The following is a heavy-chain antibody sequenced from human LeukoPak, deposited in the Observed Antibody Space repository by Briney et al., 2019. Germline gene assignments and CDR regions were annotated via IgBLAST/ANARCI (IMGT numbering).Heavy chain of an antibody. CDR3: ARGGGSSS. V-gene: IGHV3-7*01. J-gene: IGHJ5*02. CDR2: IKPDGSAT. Sequence: PGGSLRLSCAASGFPFSDFWMSWVRQAPGKGLEWVANIKPDGSATNYVDSVKGRFTISRDNAKNSLDLQMNSLRAEDTAAYYCARGGGSSSWGQGTLVTVSS. D-gene: IGHD6-6*01. CDR1: GFPFSDFW.